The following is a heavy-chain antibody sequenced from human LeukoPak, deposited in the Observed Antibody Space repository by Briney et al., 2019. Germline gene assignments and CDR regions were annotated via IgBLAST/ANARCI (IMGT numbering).Heavy chain of an antibody. D-gene: IGHD5-12*01. CDR3: VRGGHRGFDV. Sequence: PGGSLRLSCAASGLTFSTYDMHWVRQTTGKGLEWVSGIGKGGDRYYAGSVKGRFTISRENAKNSLYLQMNSLRIGDTAVYYCVRGGHRGFDVWGQGTMVTVSS. CDR2: IGKGGDR. CDR1: GLTFSTYD. V-gene: IGHV3-13*04. J-gene: IGHJ3*01.